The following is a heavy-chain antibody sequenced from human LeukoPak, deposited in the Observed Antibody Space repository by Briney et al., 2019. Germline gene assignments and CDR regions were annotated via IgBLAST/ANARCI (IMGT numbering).Heavy chain of an antibody. CDR2: IYYSGST. Sequence: SETLSLTCTVPGGSISSSSYYWGWIRQPPGKGLEWIGSIYYSGSTYYNPSLKSRVTISADTSKNQFSLKLSSVTAADTAVYYCARHGLGGSYYPFDYWGQGTLVTVSS. J-gene: IGHJ4*02. CDR1: GGSISSSSYY. V-gene: IGHV4-39*01. D-gene: IGHD1-26*01. CDR3: ARHGLGGSYYPFDY.